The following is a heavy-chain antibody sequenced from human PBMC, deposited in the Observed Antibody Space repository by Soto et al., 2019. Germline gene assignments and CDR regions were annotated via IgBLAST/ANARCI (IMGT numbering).Heavy chain of an antibody. D-gene: IGHD2-2*01. CDR2: IYYSGST. Sequence: QVQLQESGPGLVKPSETLSLTCTVSGGSISSYYWSWIRQPPGKGLEWIGYIYYSGSTNYNPSLKSRVPISVDTSKNQVSLKLSSVTAADTAVYYCARGRPQKGGYCSSTSCYSYYYYYMDVWGKGTTVTVSS. V-gene: IGHV4-59*01. CDR3: ARGRPQKGGYCSSTSCYSYYYYYMDV. J-gene: IGHJ6*03. CDR1: GGSISSYY.